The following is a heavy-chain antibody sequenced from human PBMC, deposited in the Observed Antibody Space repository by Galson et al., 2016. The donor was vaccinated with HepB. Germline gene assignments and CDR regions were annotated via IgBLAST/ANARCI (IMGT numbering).Heavy chain of an antibody. Sequence: SETLSLTCDVSGGSISSSSYYWGWIRQTPGKGLEWIGTMNYSGSTYYNPSLKSRVTMSLDASKNQVSLKLKSVTAADTAVYYCGGAIKMMMVLITTSVFDVWGQGRLVTVSS. CDR2: MNYSGST. V-gene: IGHV4-39*07. D-gene: IGHD3-22*01. CDR1: GGSISSSSYY. J-gene: IGHJ3*01. CDR3: GGAIKMMMVLITTSVFDV.